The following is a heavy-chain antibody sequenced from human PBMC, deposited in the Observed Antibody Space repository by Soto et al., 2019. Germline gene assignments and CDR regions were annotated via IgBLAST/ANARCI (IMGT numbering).Heavy chain of an antibody. D-gene: IGHD3-3*01. CDR3: ARDLAYYDFWSGYYYYYGMDV. V-gene: IGHV3-30*03. CDR2: TSYDGNNK. Sequence: GGSLRLSCTGSGFTFGNYGMHWVRQAPGKGLEWVASTSYDGNNKYYADSLKGRFTISRDNSKNTLYLQMNSLRAEDTAVYYCARDLAYYDFWSGYYYYYGMDVWGQGTTVTVSS. CDR1: GFTFGNYG. J-gene: IGHJ6*02.